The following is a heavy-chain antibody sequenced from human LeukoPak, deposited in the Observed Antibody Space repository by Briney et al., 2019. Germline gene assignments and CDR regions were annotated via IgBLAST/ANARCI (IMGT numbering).Heavy chain of an antibody. Sequence: SETLSLTCTVSGGSISSGSYYWSWIRQPAGKGLEWIGRIYASGSTNYNPSLKSRVTMSVDTSKNQFSLKLSSVTAADTAVYYCARHYYDFWSGYFPFDYWGQGTLVTVSS. CDR2: IYASGST. V-gene: IGHV4-61*02. J-gene: IGHJ4*02. CDR3: ARHYYDFWSGYFPFDY. D-gene: IGHD3-3*01. CDR1: GGSISSGSYY.